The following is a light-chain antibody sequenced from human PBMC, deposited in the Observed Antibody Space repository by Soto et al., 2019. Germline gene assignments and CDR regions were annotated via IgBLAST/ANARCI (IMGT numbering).Light chain of an antibody. Sequence: DIQLSPSPSSRSASAGDRGTITCRASQSISSYLNWYQQKPGKAPKLLIYAASSLQSGVPSRFSGSGSGTDFTLTISSLQPEDFATYYCQQSYSTPWTFGQGTKVDIK. V-gene: IGKV1-39*01. CDR2: AAS. J-gene: IGKJ1*01. CDR3: QQSYSTPWT. CDR1: QSISSY.